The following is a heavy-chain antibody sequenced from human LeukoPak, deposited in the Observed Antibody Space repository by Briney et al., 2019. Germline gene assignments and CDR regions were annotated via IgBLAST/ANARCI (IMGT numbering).Heavy chain of an antibody. J-gene: IGHJ4*02. CDR2: INSDGSST. D-gene: IGHD3-3*01. Sequence: GGSLRLSCAASGFTFSSCWMHWVRQAPGKGLVWVSRINSDGSSTSYADSVKGRFTISRDNAKNTLYLQMNSLRAEDTAVYYCARGPYYDFWSGYYPFDYWGQGTLVTVSS. V-gene: IGHV3-74*01. CDR3: ARGPYYDFWSGYYPFDY. CDR1: GFTFSSCW.